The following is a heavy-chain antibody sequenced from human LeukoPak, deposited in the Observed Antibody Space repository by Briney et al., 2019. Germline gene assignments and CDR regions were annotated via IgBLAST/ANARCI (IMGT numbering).Heavy chain of an antibody. D-gene: IGHD2/OR15-2a*01. CDR1: GFTFSNAW. Sequence: GGSLRLSCAASGFTFSNAWMTWVRQAPGKGLEWVGRIKSKTNGGTTDYAAPVKGRFTISRDDSKSTLYLQMNSLETEDTAVYYCATDDPINRAWGQGTLVTVSA. J-gene: IGHJ4*02. CDR3: ATDDPINRA. V-gene: IGHV3-15*01. CDR2: IKSKTNGGTT.